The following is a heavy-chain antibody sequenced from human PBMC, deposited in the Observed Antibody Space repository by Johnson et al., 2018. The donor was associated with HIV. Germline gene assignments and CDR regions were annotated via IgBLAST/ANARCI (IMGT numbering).Heavy chain of an antibody. Sequence: QVQLVESGGGVVQPGRSLRLSCAASGFTFRSYGMHWVRQAPGKGLEWVAFIRYDGSNKYYVDSVKGRFSISRDNFKNTLYLQMNSLRAEDTAVYYCAVLCSGCADAFDMWGQGTMVTVSS. J-gene: IGHJ3*02. D-gene: IGHD3-10*01. CDR2: IRYDGSNK. V-gene: IGHV3-33*08. CDR3: AVLCSGCADAFDM. CDR1: GFTFRSYG.